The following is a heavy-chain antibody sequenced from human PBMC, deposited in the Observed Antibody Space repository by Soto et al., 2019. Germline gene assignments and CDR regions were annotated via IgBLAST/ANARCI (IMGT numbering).Heavy chain of an antibody. CDR1: GGTFSSYA. V-gene: IGHV1-69*13. CDR3: ARGGYSYGGGYYYDVMYF. CDR2: IIPIFGTA. Sequence: GASVKVSCKASGGTFSSYAISWVRQAPGQGLEWMGGIIPIFGTANYAQKFQGRVTITADESTSTAYMELSSLRSEDTAVYYCARGGYSYGGGYYYDVMYFCGQGTTVTGS. J-gene: IGHJ6*02. D-gene: IGHD5-18*01.